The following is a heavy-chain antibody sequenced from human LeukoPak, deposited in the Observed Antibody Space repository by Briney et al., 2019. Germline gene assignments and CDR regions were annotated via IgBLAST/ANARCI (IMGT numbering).Heavy chain of an antibody. CDR1: GFTFSSYA. D-gene: IGHD2-2*01. CDR3: AARGYCSSTSCYPGHYFDY. J-gene: IGHJ4*02. V-gene: IGHV3-23*01. Sequence: GGSLRLSCAASGFTFSSYAMSWVRQAPGKGLEWVSAISGSGGSTYYADSVKGRFTISRDNSKNTLYLQMNSLRAEDTAVYYCAARGYCSSTSCYPGHYFDYRGQGTLVTVSS. CDR2: ISGSGGST.